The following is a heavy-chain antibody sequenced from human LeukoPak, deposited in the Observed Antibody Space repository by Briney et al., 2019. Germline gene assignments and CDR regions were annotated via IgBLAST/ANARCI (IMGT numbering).Heavy chain of an antibody. J-gene: IGHJ6*02. CDR3: AGRVGFWSGYYYYGMDV. CDR1: GYTFTGYY. Sequence: ASVKVSCKASGYTFTGYYMHWVRQAPGQGLEWMGWINPNSGGTNYAQKLQGRVTMTTDTSTSTAYMELRSLRSDDTAVYYCAGRVGFWSGYYYYGMDVWGQGTTVTVSS. D-gene: IGHD3-3*01. CDR2: INPNSGGT. V-gene: IGHV1-2*02.